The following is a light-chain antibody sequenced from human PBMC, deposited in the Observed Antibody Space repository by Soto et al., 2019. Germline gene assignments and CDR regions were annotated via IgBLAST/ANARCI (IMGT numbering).Light chain of an antibody. CDR3: QQYNDWPPRYT. V-gene: IGKV3-15*01. CDR2: TAS. J-gene: IGKJ2*01. CDR1: QSVSSN. Sequence: EIVMTQSPDTLSVSPGDGATLSCRASQSVSSNLAWFQQKPGQAPRLLIYTASTRATGVPARFSGSGSGTEFTLAISSLQSEDSAVYYCQQYNDWPPRYTFGQGTKLEIK.